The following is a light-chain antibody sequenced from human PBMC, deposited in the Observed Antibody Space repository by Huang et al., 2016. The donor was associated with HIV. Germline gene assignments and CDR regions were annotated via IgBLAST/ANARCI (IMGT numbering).Light chain of an antibody. Sequence: EIVMTQSPATLSVSPGEGATLSCRASQSISSSLAWYQQKPGQAPRLLICGATSRATGIPARCSGSGSGTEFTLTISSLQSEDFAVYYCQQYNNWHRTFGQGTKVEIK. CDR1: QSISSS. V-gene: IGKV3-15*01. J-gene: IGKJ1*01. CDR2: GAT. CDR3: QQYNNWHRT.